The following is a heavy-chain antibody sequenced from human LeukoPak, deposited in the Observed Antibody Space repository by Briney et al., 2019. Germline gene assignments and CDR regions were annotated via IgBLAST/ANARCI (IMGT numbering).Heavy chain of an antibody. Sequence: SETLSLTCTVSGGSISSSSYYWGWIRQPPGKGLEWIGSIYYSGSTYYNPSLKSRVTMSVDTSKNQFSLKLSSVTAADTAVYYCARDATVTTSDAFDIWGQGTMVTVSS. J-gene: IGHJ3*02. CDR2: IYYSGST. V-gene: IGHV4-39*07. CDR1: GGSISSSSYY. CDR3: ARDATVTTSDAFDI. D-gene: IGHD4-11*01.